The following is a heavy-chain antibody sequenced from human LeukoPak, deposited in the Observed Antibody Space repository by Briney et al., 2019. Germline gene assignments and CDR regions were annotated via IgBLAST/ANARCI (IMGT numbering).Heavy chain of an antibody. J-gene: IGHJ4*02. D-gene: IGHD6-19*01. CDR1: GGSISSGGYY. CDR3: ASKAVAATYFDY. Sequence: SQTLSLTCTVSGGSISSGGYYWSWIRQPPGKGLEWIGYIYYSGSTNYNPSLKSRVTISVDTSKNQFSLKLSSVTAADTAVYYCASKAVAATYFDYWGQGTLVTVSS. CDR2: IYYSGST. V-gene: IGHV4-61*08.